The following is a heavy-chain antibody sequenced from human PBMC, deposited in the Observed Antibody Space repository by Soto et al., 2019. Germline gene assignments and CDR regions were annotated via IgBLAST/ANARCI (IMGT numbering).Heavy chain of an antibody. D-gene: IGHD6-19*01. Sequence: QVQLQESGPGLVKPSETLSLTCTVSGGSMITYYWSWIRQSPGKGLEWIGYVHHSGSTLYNPSLRNRATVSSDRSNNQFFLKLTSVTAADTAFFYCAREVRYGSDWYWDYWGQGILVTVSS. CDR2: VHHSGST. CDR3: AREVRYGSDWYWDY. CDR1: GGSMITYY. V-gene: IGHV4-59*01. J-gene: IGHJ4*02.